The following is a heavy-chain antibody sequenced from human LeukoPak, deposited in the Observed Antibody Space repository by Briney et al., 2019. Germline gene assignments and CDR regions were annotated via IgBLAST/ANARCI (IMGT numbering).Heavy chain of an antibody. Sequence: PSETLSLTCAVYGGSFSGYYWSWIRQPPGKGLEWIGEINHSGSTNYNPSLKSRVTISVDTSKNQFSLKLSSVTAADTAVYYCARGLPFGDLSLYRPLDIWGQGTLLSVSS. CDR2: INHSGST. V-gene: IGHV4-34*01. J-gene: IGHJ5*02. CDR1: GGSFSGYY. D-gene: IGHD3-16*02. CDR3: ARGLPFGDLSLYRPLDI.